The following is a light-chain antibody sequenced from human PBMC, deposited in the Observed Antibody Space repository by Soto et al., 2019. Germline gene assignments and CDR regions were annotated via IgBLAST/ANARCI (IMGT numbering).Light chain of an antibody. CDR3: SSYAGSNNFV. J-gene: IGLJ1*01. CDR2: EVT. V-gene: IGLV2-8*01. Sequence: SVLTQPPSASGSPGQSVTISCTGTSSDVGTYKYVSWYQQHPGKAPKLMIYEVTKRPSGVPDRFSGSKSGNTASLTVSGLQAEDEADYYCSSYAGSNNFVFGTGTKVTV. CDR1: SSDVGTYKY.